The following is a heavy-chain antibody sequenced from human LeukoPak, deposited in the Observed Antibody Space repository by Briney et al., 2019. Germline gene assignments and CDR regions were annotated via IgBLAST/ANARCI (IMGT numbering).Heavy chain of an antibody. CDR3: ARDRGPAGYLDY. V-gene: IGHV3-11*01. CDR1: GFTFSDYW. CDR2: ISGSGTTI. D-gene: IGHD3-22*01. Sequence: GGSLRLSCTASGFTFSDYWMTWVRQAPGKGLEWVSYISGSGTTILYADSVKGRFTISRDNAKNSVYLQMNSLRAEDTALYYCARDRGPAGYLDYWGQGTLVTVSS. J-gene: IGHJ4*02.